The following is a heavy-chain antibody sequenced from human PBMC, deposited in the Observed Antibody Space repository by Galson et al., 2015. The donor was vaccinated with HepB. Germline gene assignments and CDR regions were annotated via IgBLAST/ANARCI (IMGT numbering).Heavy chain of an antibody. Sequence: SLRLSCAASGFHFSDYWMHWVRQVPGKGLGGVSITNGGETQKRYATSGKGRLTISGEDAKTTGILQMDILRVEDTAVYYCARGRGSRAYYDYYMDVWGKGTTVTVSS. CDR3: ARGRGSRAYYDYYMDV. J-gene: IGHJ6*03. D-gene: IGHD3-16*01. V-gene: IGHV3-74*01. CDR2: TNGGETQK. CDR1: GFHFSDYW.